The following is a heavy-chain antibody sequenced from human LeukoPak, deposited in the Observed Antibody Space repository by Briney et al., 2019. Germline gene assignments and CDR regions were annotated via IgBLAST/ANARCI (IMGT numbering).Heavy chain of an antibody. J-gene: IGHJ4*02. Sequence: GGSLRLSCAASGFTFSSYWMHWVRHAPGKGLVWVSRINSDGSSTSYADSVKGRFTISRDNAKNTLYLQMNSLRAEDTAVYYCARVTGYVIEDYFDYWGQGTLVTVSS. CDR2: INSDGSST. CDR1: GFTFSSYW. CDR3: ARVTGYVIEDYFDY. V-gene: IGHV3-74*01. D-gene: IGHD3-22*01.